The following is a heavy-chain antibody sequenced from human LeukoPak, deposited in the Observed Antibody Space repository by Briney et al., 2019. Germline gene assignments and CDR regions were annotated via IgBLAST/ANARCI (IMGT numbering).Heavy chain of an antibody. V-gene: IGHV3-9*03. D-gene: IGHD3-22*01. Sequence: GGSLRLSCAASGFTFDDYAMHWVRQAPGKGLEWVSGITWNSDNIEYADSVKGRFTISRDNAKNSLYLQMNSLRAEDMALYYCARDGNYYDAYYYYMDVWGKGTTVTVSS. CDR2: ITWNSDNI. CDR1: GFTFDDYA. J-gene: IGHJ6*03. CDR3: ARDGNYYDAYYYYMDV.